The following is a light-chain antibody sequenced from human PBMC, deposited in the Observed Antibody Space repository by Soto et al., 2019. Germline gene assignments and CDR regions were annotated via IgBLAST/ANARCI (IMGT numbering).Light chain of an antibody. Sequence: QSALTQPASVSGSPGQSITISCTGTSSDVGGYNYVSWYQQHPGKAPKLMIYDVSNRPSGVSNRFSGSKSGNTASLTISGLQADDEADYYCSSYTSSSINVFGTGTKLTVL. CDR3: SSYTSSSINV. J-gene: IGLJ1*01. V-gene: IGLV2-14*01. CDR2: DVS. CDR1: SSDVGGYNY.